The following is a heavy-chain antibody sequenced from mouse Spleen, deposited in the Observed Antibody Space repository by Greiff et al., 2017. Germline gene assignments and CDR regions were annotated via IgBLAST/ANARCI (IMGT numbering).Heavy chain of an antibody. V-gene: IGHV2-2*01. CDR1: GFSLTSYG. D-gene: IGHD1-1*01. J-gene: IGHJ2*01. Sequence: VQLQESGPGLVQPSQSLSITCTVSGFSLTSYGVHWVRQSPGKGLEWLGVIWSGGSTDYNAAFISRLSISKDNSKSQVFFKMNSLQADDTAIYYCARNYYGSRSYFDYWGQGTTLTVSS. CDR3: ARNYYGSRSYFDY. CDR2: IWSGGST.